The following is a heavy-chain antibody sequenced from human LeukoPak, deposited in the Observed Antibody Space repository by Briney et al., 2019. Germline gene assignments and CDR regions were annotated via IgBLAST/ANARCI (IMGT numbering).Heavy chain of an antibody. CDR3: ARPSSGSGSKPALDY. CDR2: IKPNSRGT. CDR1: GYTFTGYY. J-gene: IGHJ4*02. Sequence: ASVKVSCKASGYTFTGYYMRWVRHAPGQGLEWMGPIKPNSRGTNHAQMIQGRLTMPRDPSISTAYMELSRLRSDDTAVYYWARPSSGSGSKPALDYWGQGTLVTVSS. V-gene: IGHV1-2*06. D-gene: IGHD1-26*01.